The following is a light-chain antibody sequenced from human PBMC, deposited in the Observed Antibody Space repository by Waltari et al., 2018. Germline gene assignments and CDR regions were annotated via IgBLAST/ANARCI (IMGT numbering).Light chain of an antibody. CDR3: QVWDDTTDSGV. CDR2: YDS. V-gene: IGLV3-21*04. J-gene: IGLJ3*02. Sequence: YVVTQPPSVSVAPGQTATLTCGGENIESKSVNWYQQKPGQAPVLVMFYDSDRPSGSPERFSGSNSGNTATLTISWVEAGDEADYRCQVWDDTTDSGVFGGGTRLTVL. CDR1: NIESKS.